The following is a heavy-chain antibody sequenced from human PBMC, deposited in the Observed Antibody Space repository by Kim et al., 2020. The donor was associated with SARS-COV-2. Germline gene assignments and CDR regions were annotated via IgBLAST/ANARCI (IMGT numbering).Heavy chain of an antibody. V-gene: IGHV3-66*01. D-gene: IGHD4-4*01. J-gene: IGHJ1*01. Sequence: STHYAESVKGRVTISRENSKNTLYLQVNSLRAEETAVYYWADTREYSFQHWGQGTLVTVSS. CDR2: ST. CDR3: ADTREYSFQH.